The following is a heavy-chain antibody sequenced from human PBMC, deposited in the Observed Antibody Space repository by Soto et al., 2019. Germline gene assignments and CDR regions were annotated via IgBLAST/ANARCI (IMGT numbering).Heavy chain of an antibody. CDR2: ISGYNGLT. CDR1: GYTFSNYG. CDR3: ARDEGIRGFDS. J-gene: IGHJ4*02. D-gene: IGHD3-10*01. Sequence: QVQLVQSGDEVKKSGAPVKVSCKASGYTFSNYGISWVRQAPGQGLEWMGWISGYNGLTAYAQNVQGRVTMTIDTPTTTVFMEMTGLRSNDTAVYYCARDEGIRGFDSWGQGTLVTVSS. V-gene: IGHV1-18*04.